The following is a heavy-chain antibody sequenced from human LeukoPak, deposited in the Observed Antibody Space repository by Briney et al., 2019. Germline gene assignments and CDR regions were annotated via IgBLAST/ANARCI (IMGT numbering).Heavy chain of an antibody. CDR2: ISSSGNTI. CDR1: GFTFSSYE. J-gene: IGHJ4*02. CDR3: ARFGGANPFDS. D-gene: IGHD3-16*01. V-gene: IGHV3-48*03. Sequence: GGSLRLSCAASGFTFSSYEMKWVPQAPGKGLEWVSYISSSGNTIDYADSVKGRFTISRDNAKNSLYLQMNSLRAEDTAVYDCARFGGANPFDSWGQGTLVTVSS.